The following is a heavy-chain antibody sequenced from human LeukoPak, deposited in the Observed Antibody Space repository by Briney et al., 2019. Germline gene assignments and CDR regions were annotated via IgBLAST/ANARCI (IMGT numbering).Heavy chain of an antibody. CDR2: IDYTGSN. Sequence: SETLSLTCTVSGGSINSYFWSWIRQPPGKGLEWIGYIDYTGSNIDYTGTNYYNPSLKSRVTMSLDTSMNQFSLKLSSVTAADTAVYYCARRRAGESLQYWGQGTLVTVSS. D-gene: IGHD3-16*01. CDR1: GGSINSYF. CDR3: ARRRAGESLQY. V-gene: IGHV4-59*08. J-gene: IGHJ1*01.